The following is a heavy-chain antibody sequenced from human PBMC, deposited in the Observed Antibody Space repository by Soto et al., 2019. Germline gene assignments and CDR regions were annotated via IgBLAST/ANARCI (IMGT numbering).Heavy chain of an antibody. CDR3: ARGLGSRYYGSGSYYIPYYYYYMDV. Sequence: PSETLSLTCAVYGGSFSGYYWSWIRQPPGKGLEWIGEINHSGSTNYNPSLKSRVTISVDTSKNQFSLKLSSVTAAVTAVYYCARGLGSRYYGSGSYYIPYYYYYMDVWGKGTTVTVSS. D-gene: IGHD3-10*01. J-gene: IGHJ6*03. V-gene: IGHV4-34*01. CDR2: INHSGST. CDR1: GGSFSGYY.